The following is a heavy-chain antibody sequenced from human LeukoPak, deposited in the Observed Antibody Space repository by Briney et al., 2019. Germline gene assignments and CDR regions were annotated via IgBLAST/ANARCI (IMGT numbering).Heavy chain of an antibody. J-gene: IGHJ5*02. CDR2: IYYSGST. V-gene: IGHV4-30-4*08. D-gene: IGHD2-15*01. CDR1: GGSISSGDYY. Sequence: SETLSLTCTVSGGSISSGDYYWRWSRQPPGKGLEWIGYIYYSGSTYYNPSLKSRVTISVDTSKNQFSPKLSSVTAADTAVYYCARDGGQYRWGQGALVTVSS. CDR3: ARDGGQYR.